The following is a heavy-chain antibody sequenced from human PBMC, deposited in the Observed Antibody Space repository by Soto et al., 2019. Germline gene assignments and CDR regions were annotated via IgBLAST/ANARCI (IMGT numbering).Heavy chain of an antibody. CDR1: GFTFSTYG. CDR3: ARGWGLYYDFWSGYYP. V-gene: IGHV3-30-3*01. CDR2: ISHDGSNK. Sequence: ESGGGVVQPGRSLRLSCAASGFTFSTYGFHWVRQAPGKGLEWVAVISHDGSNKYHGDSVRGRFTISRDNSKNTLYLQMNSLRPEDTAVYYCARGWGLYYDFWSGYYPWGQGTLVTVSS. D-gene: IGHD3-3*01. J-gene: IGHJ5*02.